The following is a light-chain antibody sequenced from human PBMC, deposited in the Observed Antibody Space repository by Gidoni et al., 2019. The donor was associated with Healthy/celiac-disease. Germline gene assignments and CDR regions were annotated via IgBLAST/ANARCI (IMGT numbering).Light chain of an antibody. CDR2: WGS. CDR1: QSLLHSNGYNY. J-gene: IGKJ3*01. Sequence: DIVMTQSPLSLPVTPGEPASISCRSSQSLLHSNGYNYLDWYLQKPGQSSQLLIYWGSNRASGVPDRFSGSGSGTYFTLKISRGEAEDVGVYYCMQALQTEFTFGPXTKVDIK. CDR3: MQALQTEFT. V-gene: IGKV2-28*01.